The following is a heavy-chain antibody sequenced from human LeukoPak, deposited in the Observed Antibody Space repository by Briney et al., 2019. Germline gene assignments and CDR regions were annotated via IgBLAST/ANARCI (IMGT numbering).Heavy chain of an antibody. D-gene: IGHD4-17*01. CDR3: AYGDYAC. CDR1: GFTFSTYA. J-gene: IGHJ4*02. CDR2: ISGSGGST. V-gene: IGHV3-23*01. Sequence: GGSLRLSCAASGFTFSTYAMNWVRQAPGKGLEWVSTISGSGGSTYYADSVKGRFTISRDNSKNTLYLQMNSLSAEDTAVYYCAYGDYACWGQGTLVTVSS.